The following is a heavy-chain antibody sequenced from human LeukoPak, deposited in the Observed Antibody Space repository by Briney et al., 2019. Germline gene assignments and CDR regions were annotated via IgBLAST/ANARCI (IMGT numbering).Heavy chain of an antibody. CDR3: ATAFYINDVAGVDY. V-gene: IGHV3-NL1*01. CDR1: GFTFSSYS. CDR2: IYSGDGGT. D-gene: IGHD2/OR15-2a*01. J-gene: IGHJ4*02. Sequence: GGSLRLSCAASGFTFSSYSMNWVRQAPGKGLKCVSVIYSGDGGTYYADSVKGRFTISRDNSKNTLYLQMTSLRAEDTAVYYCATAFYINDVAGVDYWGQGTLVTVSS.